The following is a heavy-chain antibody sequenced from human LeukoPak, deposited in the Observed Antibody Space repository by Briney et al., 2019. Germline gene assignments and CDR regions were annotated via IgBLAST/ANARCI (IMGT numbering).Heavy chain of an antibody. V-gene: IGHV1-2*02. CDR2: INANHGGT. CDR1: GYTFTGYY. J-gene: IGHJ4*02. CDR3: ARHRDFDSTGYYYPLFDY. D-gene: IGHD3-22*01. Sequence: GASVKVSCKASGYTFTGYYLHWVRQAPGQGLEWMVWINANHGGTNYAQQLQGRVTMTRDTSISTAYMELSRLRSDDAAVYYCARHRDFDSTGYYYPLFDYWGQGTLVTVSS.